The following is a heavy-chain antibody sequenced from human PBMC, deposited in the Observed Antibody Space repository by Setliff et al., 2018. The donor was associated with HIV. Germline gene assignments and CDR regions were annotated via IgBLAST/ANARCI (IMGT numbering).Heavy chain of an antibody. CDR2: ISSRGSTI. CDR1: GLTFSRYG. V-gene: IGHV3-48*01. CDR3: AKDHATSSWFTALLDY. Sequence: PGGSLRLSCAVSGLTFSRYGFHWVRQVPGKGLEWVSYISSRGSTIYYADSVKGRFTISRDNSKNTLYLQMNSLRAEDTAVYYCAKDHATSSWFTALLDYWGQGALVTVSS. J-gene: IGHJ4*02. D-gene: IGHD6-13*01.